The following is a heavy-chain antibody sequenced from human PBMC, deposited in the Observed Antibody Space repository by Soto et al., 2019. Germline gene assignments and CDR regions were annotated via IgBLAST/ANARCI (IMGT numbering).Heavy chain of an antibody. V-gene: IGHV4-30-2*01. CDR1: SGSISSGGYS. CDR3: STSGYGGFDY. Sequence: SETLSLTCTVSSGSISSGGYSWSWIRQPPGKGLEWIGYIYHSGSTYYNPSLKSRVTISVDRSKNQFSLKLSSVTAADTAIYYCSTSGYGGFDYWGQGVLVTVSS. J-gene: IGHJ4*02. D-gene: IGHD5-12*01. CDR2: IYHSGST.